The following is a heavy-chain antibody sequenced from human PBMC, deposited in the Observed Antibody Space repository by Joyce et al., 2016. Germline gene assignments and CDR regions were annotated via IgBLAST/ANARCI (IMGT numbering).Heavy chain of an antibody. V-gene: IGHV4-34*04. CDR3: ARARRGIILARGEMGEYLQH. J-gene: IGHJ1*01. CDR2: VNDRGMT. Sequence: QVQLQEWGAGLLKPSETLSLTCAVYGGSLSGYYWSWIRQAPGMGLEWIGEVNDRGMTNHNPSLKSRATTSMDTSKNQFSLRLTTVTAADTAVYFCARARRGIILARGEMGEYLQHWGRGTVVIVSS. CDR1: GGSLSGYY. D-gene: IGHD3-10*01.